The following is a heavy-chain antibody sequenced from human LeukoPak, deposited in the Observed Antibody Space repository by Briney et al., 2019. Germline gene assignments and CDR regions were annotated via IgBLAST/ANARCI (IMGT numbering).Heavy chain of an antibody. J-gene: IGHJ4*02. D-gene: IGHD6-19*01. CDR2: INPSGGST. CDR1: GYTFTSYY. V-gene: IGHV1-46*01. Sequence: AASVKVSCKASGYTFTSYYMHWVRRAPGQGLEWMGIINPSGGSTSYAQKFQGRVTMTRDTSTSTVYMELSSLRSEDTAVYYCARDEAVAGTGDYWGQGTLVTVSS. CDR3: ARDEAVAGTGDY.